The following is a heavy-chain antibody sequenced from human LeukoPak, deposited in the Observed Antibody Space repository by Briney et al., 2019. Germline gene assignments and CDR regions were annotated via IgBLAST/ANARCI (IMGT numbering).Heavy chain of an antibody. CDR1: GFTFDDYA. J-gene: IGHJ6*03. D-gene: IGHD1-26*01. Sequence: GGSLRLSCAASGFTFDDYAMHWVRQAPGKGLEWVSGISWNSGSIGYADSVKGRFTISRDNAKNSLYLQMSSLRVDDTAIYYCAKSGASPLYHMDVWGKGATVTVSS. V-gene: IGHV3-9*01. CDR2: ISWNSGSI. CDR3: AKSGASPLYHMDV.